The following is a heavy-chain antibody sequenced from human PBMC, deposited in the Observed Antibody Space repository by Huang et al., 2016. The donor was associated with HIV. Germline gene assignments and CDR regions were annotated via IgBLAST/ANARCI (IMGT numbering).Heavy chain of an antibody. CDR3: ARSSSSWSNWFDP. V-gene: IGHV1-8*01. Sequence: QVQLVQSGAEVKKPGASVKVSCKASGYTFTSYDINWGRQATGQGLEWMGLMNPNNGNTGYAQKCQGRVTMTRNTAISTAYMELSSLRSEDTAVYYCARSSSSWSNWFDPWGQGTLVTVSS. D-gene: IGHD6-13*01. CDR2: MNPNNGNT. CDR1: GYTFTSYD. J-gene: IGHJ5*02.